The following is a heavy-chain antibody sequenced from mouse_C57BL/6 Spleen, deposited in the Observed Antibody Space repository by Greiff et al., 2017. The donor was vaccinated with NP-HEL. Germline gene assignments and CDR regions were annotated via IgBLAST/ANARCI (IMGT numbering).Heavy chain of an antibody. J-gene: IGHJ1*03. Sequence: QVQLQQPGTELVKPGASVKLSCKASGYTFTSYWMHWVKQRPGQGLEWIGNINPSNGGTNYNEKFKGKATFTADTSSNTAYIQLSSLTTEDSAIYYCARWRDGSSSSYWYFDVWGTGTTVTVSS. D-gene: IGHD1-1*01. CDR2: INPSNGGT. CDR3: ARWRDGSSSSYWYFDV. CDR1: GYTFTSYW. V-gene: IGHV1-53*01.